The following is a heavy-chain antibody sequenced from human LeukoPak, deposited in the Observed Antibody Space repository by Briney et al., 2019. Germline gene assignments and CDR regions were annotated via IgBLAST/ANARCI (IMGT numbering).Heavy chain of an antibody. CDR2: IYSGGST. Sequence: PGGSLRLSCAASGFTVSSNYMSWVRQAPGKGLEWVSVIYSGGSTYYADSVKGRFTISRDNSKNTLYLQMNSLRAEDTAVYYCARSYDSSGYHPPHFDYWGQGTLVTVSS. CDR1: GFTVSSNY. J-gene: IGHJ4*02. CDR3: ARSYDSSGYHPPHFDY. D-gene: IGHD3-22*01. V-gene: IGHV3-53*01.